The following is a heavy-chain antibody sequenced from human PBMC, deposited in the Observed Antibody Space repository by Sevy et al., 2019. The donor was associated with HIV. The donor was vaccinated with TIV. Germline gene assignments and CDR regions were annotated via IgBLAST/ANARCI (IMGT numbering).Heavy chain of an antibody. CDR2: IYTSGST. D-gene: IGHD6-6*01. CDR1: GGSISSYY. J-gene: IGHJ6*03. V-gene: IGHV4-4*07. CDR3: VRGSSSPRDYYYYYMDV. Sequence: SETLSLTCTVSGGSISSYYWSWIRQPAGKGLEWIGRIYTSGSTNYNPSLKSRVTMSVDTSKNQFSLKLSSVTAADTAVYYCVRGSSSPRDYYYYYMDVWGKRTTVTVSS.